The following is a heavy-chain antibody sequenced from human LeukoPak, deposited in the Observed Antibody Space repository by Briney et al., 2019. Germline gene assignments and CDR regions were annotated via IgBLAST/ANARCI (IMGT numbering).Heavy chain of an antibody. CDR3: AGDCNSPSAFDI. CDR2: INWNGGST. CDR1: GFTLDDYG. V-gene: IGHV3-20*04. J-gene: IGHJ3*02. Sequence: PGGSLRLPCAASGFTLDDYGMSWVRQARGKGLEWVSGINWNGGSTGYADSVKRRFTISRDNAKNSLYLQMNSLRAEDTALYYCAGDCNSPSAFDIWGQGTTVTVSS. D-gene: IGHD4-23*01.